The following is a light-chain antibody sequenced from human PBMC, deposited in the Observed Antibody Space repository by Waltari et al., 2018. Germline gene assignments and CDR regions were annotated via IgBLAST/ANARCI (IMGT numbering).Light chain of an antibody. CDR2: EVN. V-gene: IGLV2-23*02. J-gene: IGLJ1*01. CDR1: SNDVGSYNL. CDR3: CSYAGVTTFYV. Sequence: QSALTQPASVSGSPGQSITISCTGTSNDVGSYNLVSWYQQRPGKAPNFIIYEVNRRPSGLSSRFSGSKSGNTASLTISGLQAEDEADYFCCSYAGVTTFYVFGTGTRVTVL.